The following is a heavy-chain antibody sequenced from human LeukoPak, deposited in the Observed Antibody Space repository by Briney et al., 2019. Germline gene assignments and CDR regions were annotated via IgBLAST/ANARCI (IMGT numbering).Heavy chain of an antibody. J-gene: IGHJ4*02. D-gene: IGHD4-23*01. CDR3: ARGHYGGNSYFDY. Sequence: PSETLSLTCAVYGGSFSGYYWSWIRQPPGKGLEWIGEINHSGSTNYNPSLKSRVTISVDTSKNQFSLKLSSVTAADTAVYYCARGHYGGNSYFDYWGQGTLVIVSS. CDR2: INHSGST. V-gene: IGHV4-34*01. CDR1: GGSFSGYY.